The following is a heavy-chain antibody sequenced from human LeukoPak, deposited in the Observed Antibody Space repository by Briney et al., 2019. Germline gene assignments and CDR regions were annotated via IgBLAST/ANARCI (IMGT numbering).Heavy chain of an antibody. J-gene: IGHJ6*02. D-gene: IGHD5-18*01. Sequence: GGSLRLSCAASGFTFSSYSMNWVRQAPGKGLEWVSSISSSSSYIYYADSVKGRFTISRDNAKNSLYLQMNSLRAEDTAVYYCAREREADTYYYYGMDVWGQGTTVTVSS. CDR2: ISSSSSYI. CDR3: AREREADTYYYYGMDV. V-gene: IGHV3-21*01. CDR1: GFTFSSYS.